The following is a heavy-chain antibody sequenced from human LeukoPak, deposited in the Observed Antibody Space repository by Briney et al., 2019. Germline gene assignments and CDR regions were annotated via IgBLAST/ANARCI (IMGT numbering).Heavy chain of an antibody. J-gene: IGHJ4*02. CDR3: ARLMKSVYSSSSRHRTFDY. Sequence: SETLSLTCDVSGFSITSGTFYWSWIRQSAGKGLEWIGYIYYSGSTNYNPSLKSRVTISVDTSKNQFSLKLSSVTAADTAVYYCARLMKSVYSSSSRHRTFDYWGQGTLVTVSS. CDR1: GFSITSGTFY. CDR2: IYYSGST. D-gene: IGHD6-6*01. V-gene: IGHV4-61*10.